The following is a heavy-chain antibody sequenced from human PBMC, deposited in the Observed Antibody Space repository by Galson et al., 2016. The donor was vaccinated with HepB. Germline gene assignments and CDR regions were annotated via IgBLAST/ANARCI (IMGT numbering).Heavy chain of an antibody. CDR1: GFTFSTYA. V-gene: IGHV3-33*01. J-gene: IGHJ4*02. CDR2: IWYDGSKK. CDR3: ASSGGFGSGTYYVY. D-gene: IGHD3-10*01. Sequence: SLRFSCAASGFTFSTYAMHWVRQAPGKGLEWVAVIWYDGSKKKYADAVKGRFTISRDNSKNTLYLQMNSLRAEDTAVYYCASSGGFGSGTYYVYWGQGTLVTVSS.